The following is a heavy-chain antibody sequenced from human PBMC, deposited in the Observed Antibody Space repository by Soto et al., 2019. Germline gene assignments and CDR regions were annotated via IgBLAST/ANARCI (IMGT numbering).Heavy chain of an antibody. CDR2: IYHGGTT. J-gene: IGHJ4*01. CDR3: ARVHVMVVAGSTFDY. CDR1: GYAISSGSY. D-gene: IGHD6-19*01. Sequence: SETLSLTCAVYGYAISSGSYWAWIRQPPGKGPEWIASIYHGGTTFYNPSLKSRITISVDTSNNQFSLKLTSVTAADTAVYYCARVHVMVVAGSTFDYWGHGTLVTVSS. V-gene: IGHV4-38-2*01.